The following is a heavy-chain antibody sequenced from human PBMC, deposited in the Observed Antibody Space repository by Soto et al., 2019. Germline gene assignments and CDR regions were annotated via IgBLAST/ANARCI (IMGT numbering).Heavy chain of an antibody. D-gene: IGHD6-13*01. V-gene: IGHV3-23*01. CDR3: AKVLTSSSWYVMGY. CDR2: ISGSGGGT. CDR1: GFTFSSYA. J-gene: IGHJ4*02. Sequence: EVQLLESGGGLVQPGKSLSLSCAASGFTFSSYAMSWVRQAPGKGLEWVSTISGSGGGTYCADSVKGRFTISRDNSKNTLYLQMNSLRAEDTAIYYCAKVLTSSSWYVMGYWGQGTLVTVSS.